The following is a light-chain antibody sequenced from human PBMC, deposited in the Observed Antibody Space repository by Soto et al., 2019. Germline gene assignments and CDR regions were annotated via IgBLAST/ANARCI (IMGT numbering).Light chain of an antibody. CDR3: HQYDNWWT. CDR1: QSISSSY. Sequence: ILLTQSPGTLSLSPGKRATLSCRASQSISSSYLAWYQQRPGQAPRLLIYGASTRAPGIPARFSGSGSGTEFTLTISSLQPEDFAVYYCHQYDNWWTFGQGTKVDIK. CDR2: GAS. J-gene: IGKJ1*01. V-gene: IGKV3-20*01.